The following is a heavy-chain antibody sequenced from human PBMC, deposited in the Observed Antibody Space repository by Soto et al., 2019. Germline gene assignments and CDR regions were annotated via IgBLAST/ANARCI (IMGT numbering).Heavy chain of an antibody. CDR3: AREAAGILNWFDP. V-gene: IGHV4-31*03. CDR1: GGSISSGGYY. Sequence: QVQLQESGPGLVKPSQTLSLTCTVSGGSISSGGYYWSWIRQHPGQGLEWIGYIYYIGSTYYNPSLKSRVTISVDTSKNQFSLKLSSVTAADTAVYYCAREAAGILNWFDPWGQGTLVTVSS. J-gene: IGHJ5*02. CDR2: IYYIGST. D-gene: IGHD6-25*01.